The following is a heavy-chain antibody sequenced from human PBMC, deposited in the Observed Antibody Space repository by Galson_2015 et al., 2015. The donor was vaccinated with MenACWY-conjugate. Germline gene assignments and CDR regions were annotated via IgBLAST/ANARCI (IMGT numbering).Heavy chain of an antibody. CDR2: INAGNGDT. CDR1: GYTFSNYA. D-gene: IGHD3-9*01. J-gene: IGHJ4*02. Sequence: SVKVSCKASGYTFSNYALHWMRQAPGQSLEWMGWINAGNGDTKYSQKFQDRVTLTRDTSASTAYMELSSLRSEDTAVYYCARMDILTGYPSRDYWGQGTLVTVSS. V-gene: IGHV1-3*01. CDR3: ARMDILTGYPSRDY.